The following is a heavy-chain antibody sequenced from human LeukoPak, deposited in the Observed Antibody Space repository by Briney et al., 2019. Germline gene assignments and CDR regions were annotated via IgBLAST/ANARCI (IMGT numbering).Heavy chain of an antibody. CDR1: GYTLTGYY. CDR2: INPNSGGT. D-gene: IGHD1-1*01. Sequence: GASVKVSCKAAGYTLTGYYMRWVRQAPGQGLEWMGWINPNSGGTNYAQKFQGRVTMTRDTSISTAYMELSRLRSDDTAVYYCARQNNWNAFDIWGQGTMVTVSS. V-gene: IGHV1-2*02. CDR3: ARQNNWNAFDI. J-gene: IGHJ3*02.